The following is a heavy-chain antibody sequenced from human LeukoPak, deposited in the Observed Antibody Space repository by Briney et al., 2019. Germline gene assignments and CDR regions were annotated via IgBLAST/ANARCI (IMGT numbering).Heavy chain of an antibody. J-gene: IGHJ5*02. CDR3: ARERHDDYGDYLGNWFDP. CDR1: GFTFSSYS. CDR2: IYYSGSA. D-gene: IGHD4-17*01. Sequence: LRLSCAASGFTFSSYSMNWVRQPPGKGLEWIGYIYYSGSAYYNPSLKGRTTISIDTSKNQFSLRLTSVTAADTAVYYCARERHDDYGDYLGNWFDPWGQGTLVTVSS. V-gene: IGHV4-31*02.